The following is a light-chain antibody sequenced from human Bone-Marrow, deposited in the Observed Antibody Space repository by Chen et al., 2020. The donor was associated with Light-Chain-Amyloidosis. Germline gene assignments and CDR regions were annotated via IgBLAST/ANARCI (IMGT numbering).Light chain of an antibody. Sequence: NFMLTQPHSVSESPGKTVIISCTRSSGSIATNYVQWYQQRPGSSPTTVIYEDDQRPSGVPDRCSGSIDRSSNSASLTISGLKTEDEADYDCQSYQGSSQGVFGGGTKLTVL. CDR3: QSYQGSSQGV. CDR2: EDD. V-gene: IGLV6-57*01. CDR1: SGSIATNY. J-gene: IGLJ3*02.